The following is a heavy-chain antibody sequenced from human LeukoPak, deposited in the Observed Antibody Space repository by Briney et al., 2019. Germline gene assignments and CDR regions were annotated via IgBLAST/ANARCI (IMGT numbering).Heavy chain of an antibody. Sequence: GGSLRLSCAASGFTFSSYAMSWVRQAPGKGLEWVSVISGSGGSTNHADSVKGRFTISRDNSKNTLYLQMNSLRAEDTAVYYCTKDRLDYGSGNFDYWGQGTLVAVSS. CDR3: TKDRLDYGSGNFDY. CDR2: ISGSGGST. J-gene: IGHJ4*02. CDR1: GFTFSSYA. D-gene: IGHD3-10*01. V-gene: IGHV3-23*01.